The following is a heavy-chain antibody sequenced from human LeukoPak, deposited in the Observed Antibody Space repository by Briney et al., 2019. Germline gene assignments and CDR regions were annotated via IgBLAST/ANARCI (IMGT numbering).Heavy chain of an antibody. CDR3: ASRDAYSSGILTFDY. J-gene: IGHJ4*02. D-gene: IGHD6-19*01. V-gene: IGHV4-39*01. Sequence: KTSETLSLTCTVSGGSISSSSYYWGWIRQPPGKGLEWIGSIYYSGSTYYNPSLKSRVTISVDTSKNQFSLKLSSVTAADTAVYYCASRDAYSSGILTFDYWGQGTLVTVSS. CDR1: GGSISSSSYY. CDR2: IYYSGST.